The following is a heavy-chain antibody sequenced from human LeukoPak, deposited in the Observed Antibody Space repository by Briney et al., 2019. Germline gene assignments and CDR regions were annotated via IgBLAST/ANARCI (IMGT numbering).Heavy chain of an antibody. J-gene: IGHJ5*02. CDR3: ARDEARYSSGYYPNWFDP. CDR1: GCTFTSYG. CDR2: ISGYNGYT. D-gene: IGHD3-22*01. Sequence: ASVKVSRKASGCTFTSYGISWVRQAPGRGLEWMGWISGYNGYTHYAHNLQGRVTMTTDTSTSTAYMELRSLRSDDTAVYYCARDEARYSSGYYPNWFDPWGQGTLVTVSS. V-gene: IGHV1-18*01.